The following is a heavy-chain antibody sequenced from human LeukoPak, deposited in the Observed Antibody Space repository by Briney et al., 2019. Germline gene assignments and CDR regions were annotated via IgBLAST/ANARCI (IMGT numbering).Heavy chain of an antibody. Sequence: TGGSLRLSCAASGFTFSSYWMSWVRQAPGKGLEWVANIKQDGSEKYYVDSVKGRFTISRDNAKNSLYLQMNSLRADDTARYYCAKETFGPNVFDIWGQGTMVTVS. CDR3: AKETFGPNVFDI. D-gene: IGHD3-16*01. CDR1: GFTFSSYW. CDR2: IKQDGSEK. J-gene: IGHJ3*02. V-gene: IGHV3-7*01.